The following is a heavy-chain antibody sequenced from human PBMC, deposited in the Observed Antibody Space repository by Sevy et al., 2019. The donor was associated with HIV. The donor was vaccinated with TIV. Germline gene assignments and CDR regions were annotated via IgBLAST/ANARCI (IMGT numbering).Heavy chain of an antibody. Sequence: ASVKVSCKASGYTFTSYAMNWVRQAPGQVLEWMGWINTNTGNPTYAQGFTGRFVFSLDTSVSTAYLQISSLKAEDTAVYYCARSIFGDGYNYGYFDYWGQGTLVTVSS. CDR1: GYTFTSYA. J-gene: IGHJ4*02. CDR3: ARSIFGDGYNYGYFDY. D-gene: IGHD5-12*01. V-gene: IGHV7-4-1*02. CDR2: INTNTGNP.